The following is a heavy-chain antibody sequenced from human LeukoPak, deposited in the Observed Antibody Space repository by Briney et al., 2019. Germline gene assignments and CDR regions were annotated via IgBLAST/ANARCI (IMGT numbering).Heavy chain of an antibody. D-gene: IGHD2-2*01. V-gene: IGHV1-69*05. CDR3: ARGTSSWFDP. CDR1: GGTFSSYA. CDR2: IIPIFGTA. Sequence: GASVKVSCKASGGTFSSYAISWVRQAPGQGLEWMGGIIPIFGTANYAQKFQGRVTMTRNTSISTAYMELSSLRSEDTAVYYCARGTSSWFDPWGQGTLVTVSS. J-gene: IGHJ5*02.